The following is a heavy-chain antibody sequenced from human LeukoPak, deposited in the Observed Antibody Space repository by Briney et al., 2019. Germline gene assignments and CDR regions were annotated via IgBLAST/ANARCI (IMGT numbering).Heavy chain of an antibody. V-gene: IGHV4-59*08. Sequence: SETLSLTCAVSGGSIYSHYWGWIRQPPGKGMKWIGDIYYKGNTNYNPSLKSRAAISLDTSKNHLSLTLTSVAAANTAIYSCMKRGTGWNYPEFWGQGILVTVSS. D-gene: IGHD1-7*01. CDR1: GGSIYSHY. CDR2: IYYKGNT. CDR3: MKRGTGWNYPEF. J-gene: IGHJ4*01.